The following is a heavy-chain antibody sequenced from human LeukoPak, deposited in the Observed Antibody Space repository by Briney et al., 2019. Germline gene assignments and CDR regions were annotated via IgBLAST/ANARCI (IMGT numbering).Heavy chain of an antibody. Sequence: SETLSLTCTVSGGSISSGSYYWSWIRQPAGKGLEWIGRIYTSGSTNYNPSLKSRVTISVDTSKNQFSLKLSSVTAADTAVYYCARDLQRARYYGSADDAFDIWGQGTMVTVYS. CDR2: IYTSGST. CDR3: ARDLQRARYYGSADDAFDI. V-gene: IGHV4-61*02. CDR1: GGSISSGSYY. J-gene: IGHJ3*02. D-gene: IGHD3-10*01.